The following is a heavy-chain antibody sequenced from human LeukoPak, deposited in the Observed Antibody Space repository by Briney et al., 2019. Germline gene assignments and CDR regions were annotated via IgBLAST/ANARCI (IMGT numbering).Heavy chain of an antibody. J-gene: IGHJ4*02. V-gene: IGHV1-2*06. Sequence: ASVKVSCKASGYTFTGYYMHWVRQAPGQGLEWMGRINPNSGGTNYAQKFQGRVTMTRDTSISTAYMELSRLRSDDTAVYYCARDPGDNWNDMDYWGQGTLVTASS. CDR3: ARDPGDNWNDMDY. D-gene: IGHD1-1*01. CDR1: GYTFTGYY. CDR2: INPNSGGT.